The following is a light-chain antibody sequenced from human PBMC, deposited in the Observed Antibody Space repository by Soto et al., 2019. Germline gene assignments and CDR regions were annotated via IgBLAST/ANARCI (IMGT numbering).Light chain of an antibody. V-gene: IGKV1-39*01. CDR1: QTLNNY. CDR3: QQSFSPLLT. CDR2: AAS. J-gene: IGKJ4*01. Sequence: DLPMTQSPSSVSASVGDRVTITCRASQTLNNYLTWFQQKPGKAPKVLIYAASTLQSGVPSRFSGSGSGAEFTLTISSLQPEDFATYYCQQSFSPLLTFGGGTKVEIK.